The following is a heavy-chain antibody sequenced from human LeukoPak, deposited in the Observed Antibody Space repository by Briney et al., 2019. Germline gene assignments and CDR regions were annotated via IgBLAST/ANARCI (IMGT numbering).Heavy chain of an antibody. CDR3: ARRVGVRGVRA. D-gene: IGHD3-10*01. V-gene: IGHV4-34*01. CDR2: INHSGST. CDR1: GGSFSGYY. J-gene: IGHJ5*02. Sequence: SETLSLTCAVYGGSFSGYYWSWIRQPPGKGLEWIGEINHSGSTNYNPSLKSRVTISVDTSKNQFSLKLSSVTAADTAGYYCARRVGVRGVRAWGQGTLVTVSS.